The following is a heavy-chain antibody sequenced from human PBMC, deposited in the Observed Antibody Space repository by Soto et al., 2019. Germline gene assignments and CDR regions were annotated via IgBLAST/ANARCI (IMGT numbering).Heavy chain of an antibody. D-gene: IGHD3-22*01. Sequence: QVHLVESGGGVVQPGRSLRLSCAASGFRFSNYGMHWVRQTPGKGLESVAVISYDGNDEYYADSVKGRFTISRDNSRNTLYLQMNSLRAEDTAVYYCAKDVTTRDWYFDLWGRGALVTVSS. J-gene: IGHJ2*01. V-gene: IGHV3-30*18. CDR3: AKDVTTRDWYFDL. CDR1: GFRFSNYG. CDR2: ISYDGNDE.